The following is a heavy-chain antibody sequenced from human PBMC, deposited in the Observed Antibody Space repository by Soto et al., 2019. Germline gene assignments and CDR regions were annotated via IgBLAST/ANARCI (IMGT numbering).Heavy chain of an antibody. CDR1: GGSFSGYY. J-gene: IGHJ4*02. V-gene: IGHV4-34*01. CDR3: ARKQWLALFDY. D-gene: IGHD6-19*01. CDR2: INHSGST. Sequence: QVQLQQWGAGLLKPSETLSLTCAVYGGSFSGYYWSWIRQPPGKGLEWIGEINHSGSTNYNPSLKSXXTXSXDTSKNQFSLKLSSVTAADTAVYYCARKQWLALFDYWGQGTLVTVSS.